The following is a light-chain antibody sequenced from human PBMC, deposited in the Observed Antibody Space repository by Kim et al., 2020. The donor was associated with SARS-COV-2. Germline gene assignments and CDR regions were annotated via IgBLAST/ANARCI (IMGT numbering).Light chain of an antibody. CDR3: QQYDSSPTIT. V-gene: IGKV3-20*01. CDR1: QSLGSSF. CDR2: SAY. Sequence: EIVLTQSPGTLSLSPGERATLSCRASQSLGSSFLAWYQQRPGQAPRLLIHSAYRRATGVPDRFSGGGSGTDFTLTINRLEPEDLATYYCQQYDSSPTITFGQGTRLEIK. J-gene: IGKJ5*01.